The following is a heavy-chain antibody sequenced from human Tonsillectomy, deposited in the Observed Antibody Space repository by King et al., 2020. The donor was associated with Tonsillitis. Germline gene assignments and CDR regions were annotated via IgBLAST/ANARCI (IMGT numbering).Heavy chain of an antibody. V-gene: IGHV3-23*04. Sequence: EVQLVESGGGLVQPGGSLRLSCAASGFTFSSYAMSWVRQAPGKGLEWVSAISGSGGSTYYADSVKGRFTISRDNSKNTLYLQMNSLRAEDTAVYYCAKERYYDCWSGTQRGLDYWGQGTLVTVSS. CDR3: AKERYYDCWSGTQRGLDY. CDR1: GFTFSSYA. D-gene: IGHD3-3*01. CDR2: ISGSGGST. J-gene: IGHJ4*02.